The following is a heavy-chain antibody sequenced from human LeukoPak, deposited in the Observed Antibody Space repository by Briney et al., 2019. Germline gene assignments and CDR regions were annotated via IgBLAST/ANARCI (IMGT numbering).Heavy chain of an antibody. V-gene: IGHV3-23*01. CDR1: GFTFSSYA. CDR2: ISGSGGST. D-gene: IGHD2-2*01. CDR3: AKGGCSSTSCYEDYFGY. Sequence: GGSLRLSCAASGFTFSSYAMSWVRQAPGKGLEWVSAISGSGGSTYYADSVKGRFTISRDNSKNTLYLQMNSLRAEDTAVYYCAKGGCSSTSCYEDYFGYWGQGTLVTVSS. J-gene: IGHJ4*02.